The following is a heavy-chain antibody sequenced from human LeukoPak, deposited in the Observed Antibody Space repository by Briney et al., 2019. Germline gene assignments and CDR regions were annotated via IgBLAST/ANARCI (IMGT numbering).Heavy chain of an antibody. D-gene: IGHD3-3*01. J-gene: IGHJ6*02. CDR3: ARGANDFWSGYYTPRMDV. CDR1: GFTFSSYA. Sequence: PGGSLRLSCAASGFTFSSYAMHWVRQAPGKGLEWVAVISYDGSNKYYADSVKGRFTISRDNSKNTLYLQMNSLRAEDTAVYYCARGANDFWSGYYTPRMDVWGQGTTVTVSS. V-gene: IGHV3-30-3*01. CDR2: ISYDGSNK.